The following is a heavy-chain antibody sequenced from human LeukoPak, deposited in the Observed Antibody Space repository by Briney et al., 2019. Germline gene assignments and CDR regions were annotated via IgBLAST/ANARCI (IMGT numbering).Heavy chain of an antibody. CDR2: IYYSGST. Sequence: PSQTLSLTCTVSGGSISSGDYYWSWIRQPPGKGLEWIGYIYYSGSTYYNPSLKSRVTISVDTSKNQFSLKLSSVTAADTAVYYCARQGQYSSSSDFDYWGQGTLVTVSS. CDR3: ARQGQYSSSSDFDY. V-gene: IGHV4-30-4*08. J-gene: IGHJ4*02. D-gene: IGHD6-6*01. CDR1: GGSISSGDYY.